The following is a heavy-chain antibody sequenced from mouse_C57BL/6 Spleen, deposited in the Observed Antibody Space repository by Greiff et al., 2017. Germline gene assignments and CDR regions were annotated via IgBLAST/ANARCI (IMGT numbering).Heavy chain of an antibody. CDR3: ARERAYDYHYAMDY. J-gene: IGHJ4*01. Sequence: VKLMESEGGLVQPGSSMKLSCTASGFTFSDYYMAWVRQVPEKGLEWVANINYDGSSTYYLDSLKSRFIISRDNAKNILYLQMSSLKSEDTATYYCARERAYDYHYAMDYWGQGTSVTVSS. CDR1: GFTFSDYY. CDR2: INYDGSST. V-gene: IGHV5-16*01. D-gene: IGHD2-4*01.